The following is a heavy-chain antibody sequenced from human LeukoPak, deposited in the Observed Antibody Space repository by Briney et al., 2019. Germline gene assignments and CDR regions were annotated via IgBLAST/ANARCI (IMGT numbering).Heavy chain of an antibody. CDR1: VGTFSSYA. V-gene: IGHV1-69*05. D-gene: IGHD2-2*01. CDR2: IIPIFGTA. J-gene: IGHJ4*02. Sequence: GAAVKVSFKASVGTFSSYATSSVGQAPGQGFEWMGGIIPIFGTANYAQKFQGRVTITTDESTSTGYMELSSLRSEDTAVSYCARDIRYCSSTSCYSLGYWGQGSLVTVSS. CDR3: ARDIRYCSSTSCYSLGY.